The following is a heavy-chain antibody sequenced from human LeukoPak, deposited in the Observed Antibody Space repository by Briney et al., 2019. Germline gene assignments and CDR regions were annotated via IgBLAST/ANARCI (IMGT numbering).Heavy chain of an antibody. Sequence: NTSETLSLTCTVSGGSISTITYYWGWIRQPPGKGLEWVGHMYYRGNTFYNPSLKSRVTISVDTSKNQFSLKLRSVTAADTAVYYCARLYGNYQNYFDYWGQGTLVTVSS. J-gene: IGHJ4*02. CDR3: ARLYGNYQNYFDY. CDR1: GGSISTITYY. V-gene: IGHV4-39*07. CDR2: MYYRGNT. D-gene: IGHD1-7*01.